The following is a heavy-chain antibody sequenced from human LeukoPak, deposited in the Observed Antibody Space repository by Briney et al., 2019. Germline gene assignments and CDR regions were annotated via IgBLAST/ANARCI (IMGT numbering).Heavy chain of an antibody. CDR1: FYSISSGYY. J-gene: IGHJ4*02. V-gene: IGHV4-38-2*02. CDR2: IYHTGNT. D-gene: IGHD3-22*01. CDR3: AREEITYYYDSSGYQPFDY. Sequence: SETLSLTCTVSFYSISSGYYWGWIRQPPGKGLEWIGNIYHTGNTYYNPSLKSRVTISVDTSKNQFSLKLSSVTAADTAVYYCAREEITYYYDSSGYQPFDYWGQGTLVTVSS.